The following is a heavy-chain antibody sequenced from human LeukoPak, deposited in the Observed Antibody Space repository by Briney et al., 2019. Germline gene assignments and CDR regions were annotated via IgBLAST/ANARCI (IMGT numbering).Heavy chain of an antibody. D-gene: IGHD6-13*01. Sequence: PSETLSLTCTVSGGSISIYYWSWIRQPPGKGLEWIGYIYNSGNTNYNPSFKSRVTISEDTPKNQFSLKLSSVTAADTAVYYCARGARWDSSSWYDYWGQGTLVTVSS. CDR3: ARGARWDSSSWYDY. CDR2: IYNSGNT. J-gene: IGHJ4*02. CDR1: GGSISIYY. V-gene: IGHV4-59*01.